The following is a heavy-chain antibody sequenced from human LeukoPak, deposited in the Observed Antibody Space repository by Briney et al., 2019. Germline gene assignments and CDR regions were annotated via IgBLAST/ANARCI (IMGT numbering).Heavy chain of an antibody. CDR1: GFTVSSNY. Sequence: PGGSLRLSCAASGFTVSSNYMSWVRQAPGKGLEWVSVIYSGGSTYYADSVKGRFTISRDNSKNTLYLQMNSLGAEDTAVYYCARDRGSGYLDYWGQGTLVTVSS. D-gene: IGHD3-22*01. V-gene: IGHV3-53*01. CDR2: IYSGGST. CDR3: ARDRGSGYLDY. J-gene: IGHJ4*02.